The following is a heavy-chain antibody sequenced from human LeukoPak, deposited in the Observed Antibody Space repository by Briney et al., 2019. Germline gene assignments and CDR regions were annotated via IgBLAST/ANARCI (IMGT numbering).Heavy chain of an antibody. J-gene: IGHJ4*02. CDR1: GFTFGDSA. CDR3: TRYGGNSFSY. CDR2: IRSKAYGGTT. Sequence: PGRSLRLSCTASGFTFGDSAMSWVRQAPGKGLEWVGFIRSKAYGGTTEYAASVKGRFTILRDDSKSIAYLQMNSLKTEDTAVYYCTRYGGNSFSYWGQGTLVTVSS. D-gene: IGHD4-23*01. V-gene: IGHV3-49*04.